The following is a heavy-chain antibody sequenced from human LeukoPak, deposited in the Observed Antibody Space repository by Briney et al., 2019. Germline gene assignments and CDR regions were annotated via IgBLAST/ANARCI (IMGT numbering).Heavy chain of an antibody. CDR1: GGSISSGGYY. D-gene: IGHD2-21*02. CDR2: INHSGST. CDR3: ARGVVVTAITKPHHGMDV. Sequence: IPSQTLSLTCTVSGGSISSGGYYWSWIRQPPGKGLEWIGEINHSGSTNYNPSLKSRVTISVDTSKNQFSLKLSSVTAADTAVYYCARGVVVTAITKPHHGMDVWGQGTTVTVSS. V-gene: IGHV4-30-2*01. J-gene: IGHJ6*02.